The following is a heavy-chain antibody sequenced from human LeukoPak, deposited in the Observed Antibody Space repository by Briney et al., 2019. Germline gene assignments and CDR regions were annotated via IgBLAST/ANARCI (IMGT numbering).Heavy chain of an antibody. Sequence: PSETLFLTCTVSGGSISTYYWSWLRQPPGRGLEWIGYIYYRGNTNYNPSLKSRVTISVDTSKSQFSLKLSSVTAADTAVYYCARDKEHTYGRYFDYWGQGTLVTVSS. CDR1: GGSISTYY. CDR3: ARDKEHTYGRYFDY. D-gene: IGHD5-18*01. J-gene: IGHJ4*02. CDR2: IYYRGNT. V-gene: IGHV4-59*01.